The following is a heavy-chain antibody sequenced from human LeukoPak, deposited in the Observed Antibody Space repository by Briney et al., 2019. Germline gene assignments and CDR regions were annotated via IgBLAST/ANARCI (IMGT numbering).Heavy chain of an antibody. V-gene: IGHV3-49*04. CDR3: TSLNSDYSNYSP. CDR2: IRSKAYGGTT. CDR1: GFTFGNYA. J-gene: IGHJ4*02. Sequence: PGGSLRLSCTASGFTFGNYAVNWVLQARGRGLEGIGLIRSKAYGGTTEYAASVKGRFTISRDDSKSIAYLQMNSLKTEDTAVYYCTSLNSDYSNYSPWGQGTLVTVSS. D-gene: IGHD4-11*01.